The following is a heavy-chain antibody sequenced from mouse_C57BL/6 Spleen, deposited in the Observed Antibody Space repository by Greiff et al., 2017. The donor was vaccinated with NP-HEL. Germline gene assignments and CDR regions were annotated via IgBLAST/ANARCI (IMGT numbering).Heavy chain of an antibody. CDR1: GFTFISYC. CDR2: LRICGSYT. J-gene: IGHJ4*01. CDR3: ARLKGDYAMDY. V-gene: IGHV5-6*01. D-gene: IGHD1-3*01. Sequence: EVQRVESGGDFLTPGGSLKLSCAASGFTFISYCLSFFRPPPSPTLSFFSTLRICGSYTYYPDSVKGRFTISRDNAKNTLYLQMSSLKSEDTAMYYCARLKGDYAMDYWGQGTSVTVSS.